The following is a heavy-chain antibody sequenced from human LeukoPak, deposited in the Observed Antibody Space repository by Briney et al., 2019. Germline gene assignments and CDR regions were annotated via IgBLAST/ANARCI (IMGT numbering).Heavy chain of an antibody. V-gene: IGHV1-2*02. Sequence: ASVKVSCKASGYTFTGYYMHWVRQAPGQGLEWMGWINPNSGGTNYAQKLQGRVTMTRDTSISTAYMELSRLRSDDTAVYYCARHSGSYLDWFDPWGQGTLVTVSS. CDR3: ARHSGSYLDWFDP. J-gene: IGHJ5*02. D-gene: IGHD1-26*01. CDR1: GYTFTGYY. CDR2: INPNSGGT.